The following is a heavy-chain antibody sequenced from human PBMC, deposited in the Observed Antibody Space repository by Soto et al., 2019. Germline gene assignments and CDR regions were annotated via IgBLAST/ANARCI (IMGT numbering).Heavy chain of an antibody. D-gene: IGHD1-1*01. Sequence: EVQLLESGGGLVQPGGSRRVSCAASGFTFSTYDMSWVRQAPGKGLEWVSAISGSGDRTYYADSVKGRFTMSRDNSINTLYLQMSSLRADDTAVYSCATHGKVKAGRYFDLWGRGSLVVVSS. V-gene: IGHV3-23*01. CDR1: GFTFSTYD. CDR2: ISGSGDRT. CDR3: ATHGKVKAGRYFDL. J-gene: IGHJ2*01.